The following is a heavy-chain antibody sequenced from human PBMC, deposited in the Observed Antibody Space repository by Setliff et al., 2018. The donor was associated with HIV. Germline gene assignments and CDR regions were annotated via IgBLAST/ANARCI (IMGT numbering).Heavy chain of an antibody. CDR3: ARGLNYYGSGSYLPLGY. CDR1: GDSISTDY. J-gene: IGHJ4*02. CDR2: IYNSAST. V-gene: IGHV4-59*12. D-gene: IGHD3-10*01. Sequence: TSETLSLTCTVSGDSISTDYWTWIRQPPGKGLEWIGYIYNSASTSYNPSLKSRVTISVDTSKNQFSLKLRSVTAADTAVYYCARGLNYYGSGSYLPLGYWGQGTLVTVSS.